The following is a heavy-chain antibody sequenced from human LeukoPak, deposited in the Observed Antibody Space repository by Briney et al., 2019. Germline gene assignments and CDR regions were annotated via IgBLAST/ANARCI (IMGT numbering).Heavy chain of an antibody. CDR1: GFTFSSYA. D-gene: IGHD2-2*01. Sequence: GGSLRLSCAASGFTFSSYAMSWVRQAPGKGLEWVSAISGSGGSTCYADSVKGRFTISRDNSKNTLYLQMNSLRAEDTAVYYCANRSPSRVDPDYWGQGTLVTVSS. J-gene: IGHJ4*02. CDR3: ANRSPSRVDPDY. CDR2: ISGSGGST. V-gene: IGHV3-23*01.